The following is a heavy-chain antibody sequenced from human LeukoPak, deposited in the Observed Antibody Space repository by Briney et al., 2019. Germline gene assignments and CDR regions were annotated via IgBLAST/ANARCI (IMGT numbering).Heavy chain of an antibody. J-gene: IGHJ4*02. V-gene: IGHV4-31*03. Sequence: SQTLSLTCTVSGGSISSGDYYWSWIRQHPGKGLEWIGYIHYSGSAYYNPSLRSRVTISGDTSKNQFSLDLSSVTAADTAVYYCARWGSESSDGSTGYYPDYWGQGTLVTVSS. CDR1: GGSISSGDYY. CDR3: ARWGSESSDGSTGYYPDY. D-gene: IGHD3-22*01. CDR2: IHYSGSA.